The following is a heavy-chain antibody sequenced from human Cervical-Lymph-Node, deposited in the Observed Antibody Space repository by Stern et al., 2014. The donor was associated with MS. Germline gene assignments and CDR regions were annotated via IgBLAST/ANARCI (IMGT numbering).Heavy chain of an antibody. CDR3: ARQRYFDY. V-gene: IGHV5-51*01. CDR2: IFPGGSDI. Sequence: EVQLVQSGPEVKRPGESLKISCQASGYTFTSYWIGWVRQMPGKGLEWIAIIFPGGSDIRYSPSFPGQVPISADKSSSTPYLQWNNLKASDPAIYYCARQRYFDYWGQGTLVTVSS. J-gene: IGHJ4*02. CDR1: GYTFTSYW.